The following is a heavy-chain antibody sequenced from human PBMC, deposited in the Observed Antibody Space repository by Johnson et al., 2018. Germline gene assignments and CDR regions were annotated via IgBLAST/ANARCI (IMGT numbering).Heavy chain of an antibody. CDR3: ARVRWVRGVINESFDY. D-gene: IGHD3-10*01. CDR1: GLTFSGYS. J-gene: IGHJ4*02. Sequence: EVQLLETGGGLVKAGGSLRLSCAASGLTFSGYSMNWVRQAPGKGLEWVSAISSSSSYIYYADSVKGRFTISRDNAKNSLYLQMDSLRVEDTAMYYWARVRWVRGVINESFDYWGQGTLVTVSS. CDR2: ISSSSSYI. V-gene: IGHV3-21*04.